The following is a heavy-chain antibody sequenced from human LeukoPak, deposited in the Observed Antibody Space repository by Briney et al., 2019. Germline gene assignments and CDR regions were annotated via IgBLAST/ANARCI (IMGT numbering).Heavy chain of an antibody. Sequence: ASVKVSCKASGYTFTRYYMHWARQAPGQRLEWRGIINPSGGSTSYAQKFQGRVTMTRDMSTSTAYMELSSLRSEDTAVYYCARDNSVEDTAWWFDPWGQGTLVTVSS. V-gene: IGHV1-46*01. CDR1: GYTFTRYY. CDR3: ARDNSVEDTAWWFDP. D-gene: IGHD4-23*01. J-gene: IGHJ5*02. CDR2: INPSGGST.